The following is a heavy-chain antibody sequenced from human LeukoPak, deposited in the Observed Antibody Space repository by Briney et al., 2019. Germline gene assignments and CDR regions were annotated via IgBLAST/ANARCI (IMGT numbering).Heavy chain of an antibody. CDR2: IDPYGGST. CDR3: ARESGASSHFEY. Sequence: GASVKISCKASGFTFDSYHVHWVRQAPGQGLEWMGIIDPYGGSTTYAQKFQGRVTLTREMSTSTVYMDLIMLRSDDTAVYYCARESGASSHFEYWGQGALVTVSS. V-gene: IGHV1-46*02. J-gene: IGHJ4*02. D-gene: IGHD1-26*01. CDR1: GFTFDSYH.